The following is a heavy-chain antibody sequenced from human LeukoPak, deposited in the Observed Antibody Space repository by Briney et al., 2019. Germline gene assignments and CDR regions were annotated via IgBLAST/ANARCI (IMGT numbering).Heavy chain of an antibody. CDR3: ARLGITVTSLTWFDP. V-gene: IGHV4-59*08. CDR1: GGSISSYY. J-gene: IGHJ5*02. CDR2: IYYSGST. Sequence: SETLSLTCTVSGGSISSYYWSWIRQPPGKGLEWIGYIYYSGSTNYNPSLKSRVTISVDTSKNQFSLKLSSVTAADTAVYYCARLGITVTSLTWFDPWGQGTLVTVSS. D-gene: IGHD4-11*01.